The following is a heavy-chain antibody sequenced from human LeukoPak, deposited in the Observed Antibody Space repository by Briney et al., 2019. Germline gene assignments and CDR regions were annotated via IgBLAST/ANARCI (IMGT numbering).Heavy chain of an antibody. CDR3: TTAPVVVVPAANYFDY. V-gene: IGHV3-15*01. CDR2: IKSKTDGGTT. Sequence: GGSLRLSCAASGFTFSNAWMSWVRQAPGKGLEWVGRIKSKTDGGTTDYAAAVKRRFTISRDDSKTTLYLQMNSLKTEDTAVYYCTTAPVVVVPAANYFDYWGQGTLVTVSS. J-gene: IGHJ4*02. CDR1: GFTFSNAW. D-gene: IGHD2-2*01.